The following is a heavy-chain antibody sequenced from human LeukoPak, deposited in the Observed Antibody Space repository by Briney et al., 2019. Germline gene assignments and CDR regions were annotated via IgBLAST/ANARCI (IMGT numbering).Heavy chain of an antibody. D-gene: IGHD1-26*01. CDR3: ARQSGNYYVVDY. J-gene: IGHJ4*02. CDR2: INAYNGNT. Sequence: ASVKVSCKASGYTFNRNVFSWVRQAPGQGLEWVGWINAYNGNTNYAPKLQDRVTMTTDTSTSTAYMELRSLRSDDTAVYYCARQSGNYYVVDYWGQGTLVTVSS. V-gene: IGHV1-18*01. CDR1: GYTFNRNV.